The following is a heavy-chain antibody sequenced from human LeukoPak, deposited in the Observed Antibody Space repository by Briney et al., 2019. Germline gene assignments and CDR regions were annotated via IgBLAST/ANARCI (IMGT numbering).Heavy chain of an antibody. CDR2: SSSIGGRA. D-gene: IGHD3-16*01. V-gene: IGHV3-23*01. Sequence: GGSLRLSCAASGFTFSSHGMNWVRQAPGKGLEWVSGSSSIGGRAYYADSVKGRFTVTRDNSRNTLHLQMNSLRVEDTGVYYCAKADAWGRFYRWGQGTLVTVSS. CDR3: AKADAWGRFYR. CDR1: GFTFSSHG. J-gene: IGHJ1*01.